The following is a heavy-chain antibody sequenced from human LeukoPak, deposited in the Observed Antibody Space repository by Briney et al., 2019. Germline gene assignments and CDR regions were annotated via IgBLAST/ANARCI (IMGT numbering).Heavy chain of an antibody. CDR3: ANSDVSGYYYLS. D-gene: IGHD3-22*01. CDR1: GFTFSNYD. V-gene: IGHV3-30*18. CDR2: ISHDGNSY. J-gene: IGHJ5*02. Sequence: GGSLRPSCAASGFTFSNYDMHWVRQAPVKGLEWVAVISHDGNSYFYGDSVKGRFTISRDNSKNTLYLQMDSLRTEDTAVYYCANSDVSGYYYLSWGQGTLVTVSS.